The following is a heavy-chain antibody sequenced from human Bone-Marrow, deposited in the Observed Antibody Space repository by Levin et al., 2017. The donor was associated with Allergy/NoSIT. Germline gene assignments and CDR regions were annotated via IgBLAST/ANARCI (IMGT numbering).Heavy chain of an antibody. D-gene: IGHD4/OR15-4a*01. J-gene: IGHJ4*02. CDR3: ARDGENYSYFDY. CDR2: IRTGGIT. Sequence: AASVKVSCAASGFSVVSNYMTWVRQAPGKGLEWLSVIRTGGITNYADSVKGRFTISRDNSKNTVYLQMNSLRAEDTAVYYCARDGENYSYFDYWGQGVLVTVSS. V-gene: IGHV3-53*01. CDR1: GFSVVSNY.